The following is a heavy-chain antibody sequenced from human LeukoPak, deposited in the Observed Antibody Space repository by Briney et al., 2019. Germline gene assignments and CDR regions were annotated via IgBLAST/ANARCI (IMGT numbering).Heavy chain of an antibody. CDR2: IWYDGSNR. Sequence: PGGSLRLSCVASGFTFSGYGMDWVRQAPGKGLEWVAVIWYDGSNREYADSVKGRFTISRDNSKNTLYLQMNSLRVEDTAVYHCAKDLEPYTSGWYGDYWGQGTLVTVSS. V-gene: IGHV3-33*06. J-gene: IGHJ4*02. D-gene: IGHD6-19*01. CDR1: GFTFSGYG. CDR3: AKDLEPYTSGWYGDY.